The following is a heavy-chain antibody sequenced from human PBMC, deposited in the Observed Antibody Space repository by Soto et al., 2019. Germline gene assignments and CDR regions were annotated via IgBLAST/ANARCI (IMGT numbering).Heavy chain of an antibody. J-gene: IGHJ5*02. D-gene: IGHD3-3*01. Sequence: QVQLVQSGAEVKKPGASVKVSCKASGYTFTSYAMHWVRQATGQRLEWMGWINAGNGNTKYSQKFQGRVTITRDTSASTAYMELSSLRAEDTAVYYCARDRFPPYFRGDNWFDPWGQGTLVTVSS. CDR1: GYTFTSYA. CDR2: INAGNGNT. CDR3: ARDRFPPYFRGDNWFDP. V-gene: IGHV1-3*01.